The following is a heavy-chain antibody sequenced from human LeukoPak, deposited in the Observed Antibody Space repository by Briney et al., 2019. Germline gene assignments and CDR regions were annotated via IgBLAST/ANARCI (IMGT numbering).Heavy chain of an antibody. CDR1: GGSISSSSYY. V-gene: IGHV4-39*01. CDR2: IYYSGST. Sequence: SETLSLTCTVSGGSISSSSYYWGWIRQPPGKGLEWIGSIYYSGSTYYNPSLKSRVTISVDTSKNQFSLKLSSVTAADTAVYYCASRYSSGWYGFFRQYYFDYWGQGTLVTVSS. J-gene: IGHJ4*02. CDR3: ASRYSSGWYGFFRQYYFDY. D-gene: IGHD6-19*01.